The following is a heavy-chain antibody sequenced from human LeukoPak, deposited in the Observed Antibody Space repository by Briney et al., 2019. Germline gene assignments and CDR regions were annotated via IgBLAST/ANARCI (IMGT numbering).Heavy chain of an antibody. Sequence: SETLSLTCAVYGGSFSGYYWSWIRQPPGKGLEWIGEINHSGSTNYNPSLKSRVTISVDTSKNQFSLRLSSVTAADTAVYYCARGRGSIAAAGTWYFDYWGQGTLVTVSS. CDR3: ARGRGSIAAAGTWYFDY. D-gene: IGHD6-13*01. CDR1: GGSFSGYY. V-gene: IGHV4-34*01. CDR2: INHSGST. J-gene: IGHJ4*02.